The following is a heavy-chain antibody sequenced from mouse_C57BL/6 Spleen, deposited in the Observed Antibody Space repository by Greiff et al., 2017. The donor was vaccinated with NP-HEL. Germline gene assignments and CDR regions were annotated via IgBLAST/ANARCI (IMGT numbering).Heavy chain of an antibody. CDR3: ARAGWDGYYAMDY. Sequence: EVKLVESGGGLVKPGGSLKLSCAASGFTFSDYGMHWVRQAPEKGLEWVAYISSGSSTIYYADTVKGRFTISRDNAKNTLFLQMTSLRSEDTAMYYCARAGWDGYYAMDYLGQGTSVTVSS. CDR1: GFTFSDYG. V-gene: IGHV5-17*01. CDR2: ISSGSSTI. J-gene: IGHJ4*01. D-gene: IGHD4-1*01.